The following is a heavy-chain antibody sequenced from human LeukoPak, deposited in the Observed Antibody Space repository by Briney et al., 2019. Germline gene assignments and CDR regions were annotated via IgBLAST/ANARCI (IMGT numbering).Heavy chain of an antibody. CDR3: ARDPREPGRNGIFDY. Sequence: PSETLSLTCTVSGGSISSGSYYWSWIRQPAGTGLEWIGRIYSSGSTNYNPSLKSRVTISVDTSKNQFSLELSSVTATDTAVYYCARDPREPGRNGIFDYWGQGTLVTVSS. D-gene: IGHD4-23*01. CDR1: GGSISSGSYY. V-gene: IGHV4-61*02. J-gene: IGHJ4*02. CDR2: IYSSGST.